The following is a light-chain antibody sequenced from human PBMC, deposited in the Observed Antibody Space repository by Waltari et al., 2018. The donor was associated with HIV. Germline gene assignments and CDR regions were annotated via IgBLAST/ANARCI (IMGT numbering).Light chain of an antibody. J-gene: IGLJ3*02. CDR1: RIPTKS. V-gene: IGLV3-21*04. Sequence: YVLTQPPSVSVAPGRTATISCGGTRIPTKSVPWYQQKTGQAPLLVIFYDSDRPSGIPERFSGSNSGSAATLTINRVEAGDEADYFCQVWDETRNHVVFGGGTKLIAL. CDR3: QVWDETRNHVV. CDR2: YDS.